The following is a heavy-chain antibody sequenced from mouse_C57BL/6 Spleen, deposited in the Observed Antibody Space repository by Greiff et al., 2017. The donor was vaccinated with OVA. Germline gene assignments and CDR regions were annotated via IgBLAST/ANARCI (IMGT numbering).Heavy chain of an antibody. CDR3: ARDLRNYGSSAMDY. Sequence: DVKLVESGGGLVKPGGSLKLSCAASGFTFSSYAMSWVRQTPEKRLEWVATISDGGSYTYYPDNVKGRFTISRDNAKNNLYLQMSHLKSEDTAMYYCARDLRNYGSSAMDYWGQGTSVTVSS. V-gene: IGHV5-4*01. CDR1: GFTFSSYA. CDR2: ISDGGSYT. D-gene: IGHD1-1*01. J-gene: IGHJ4*01.